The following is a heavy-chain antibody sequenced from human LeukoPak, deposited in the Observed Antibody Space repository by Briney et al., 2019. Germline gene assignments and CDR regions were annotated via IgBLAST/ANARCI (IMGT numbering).Heavy chain of an antibody. CDR3: ARLGATTISY. D-gene: IGHD1-26*01. Sequence: SETLSLTCTVSGGSISSYYWSWIRQPPGKGLEWIGYIYYSGGTNYNPSLKSRVTISVDTSKNQFSLKLSSVTAADTAVYYCARLGATTISYWGQGTLVTVSS. CDR1: GGSISSYY. J-gene: IGHJ4*02. V-gene: IGHV4-59*08. CDR2: IYYSGGT.